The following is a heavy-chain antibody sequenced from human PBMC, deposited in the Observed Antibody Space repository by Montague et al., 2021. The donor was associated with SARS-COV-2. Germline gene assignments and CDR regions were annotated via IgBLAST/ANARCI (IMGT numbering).Heavy chain of an antibody. Sequence: SETLSLTCAVSGGSISSSNWWNWVRQSPGKGLEWIGEISHSGRTHYNPSLKSRVTISVDNSKNQFSLNLTSLTAADTALYYCARHPQQLVLRYWYFDLWGRGTLGTVSS. CDR3: ARHPQQLVLRYWYFDL. J-gene: IGHJ2*01. CDR2: ISHSGRT. CDR1: GGSISSSNW. D-gene: IGHD6-13*01. V-gene: IGHV4-4*02.